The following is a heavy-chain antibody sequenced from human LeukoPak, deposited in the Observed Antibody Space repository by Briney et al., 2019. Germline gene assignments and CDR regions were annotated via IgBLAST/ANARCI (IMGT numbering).Heavy chain of an antibody. J-gene: IGHJ4*02. V-gene: IGHV4-30-4*01. Sequence: SQTLSLTCTVSGGSIRSGDYYWSWIRQPAGKGLEWIGYIYYSGSTYYSPSLKSRVTISVDTSKNQFSLKLSSVTAADTAVYYCASTNYGSGSYYIIPPFDYWGQGTLVTVSS. CDR3: ASTNYGSGSYYIIPPFDY. CDR2: IYYSGST. CDR1: GGSIRSGDYY. D-gene: IGHD3-10*01.